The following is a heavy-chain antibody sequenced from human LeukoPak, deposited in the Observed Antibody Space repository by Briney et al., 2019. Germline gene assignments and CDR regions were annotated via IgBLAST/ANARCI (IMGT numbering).Heavy chain of an antibody. D-gene: IGHD6-13*01. J-gene: IGHJ4*02. CDR3: ARGGGYSSPSSFDY. CDR2: INPNSGGT. CDR1: GYTFTGYY. V-gene: IGHV1-2*02. Sequence: GASVKVSCEASGYTFTGYYMHWVRQAPGQGLEWMGWINPNSGGTNYAQKFQGRVTMTRDTSINTAYMELSRLRSDDTAVYYCARGGGYSSPSSFDYWGQGTLVTVSS.